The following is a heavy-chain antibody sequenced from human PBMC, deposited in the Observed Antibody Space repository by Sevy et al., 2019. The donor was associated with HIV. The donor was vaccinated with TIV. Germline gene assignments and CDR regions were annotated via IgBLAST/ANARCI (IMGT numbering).Heavy chain of an antibody. V-gene: IGHV3-7*03. CDR1: GFTFSSYW. J-gene: IGHJ6*02. CDR3: ARDTPPPFEVPAAKLYYGMDV. CDR2: IKQDGSEK. Sequence: GGSLRLSCAASGFTFSSYWMSWVRQAPGKGLEWVANIKQDGSEKYYVDSVKGRFTISRDNAKNSLYLQMNSLRAEDMAVYYCARDTPPPFEVPAAKLYYGMDVWGQGTTVTVSS. D-gene: IGHD2-2*01.